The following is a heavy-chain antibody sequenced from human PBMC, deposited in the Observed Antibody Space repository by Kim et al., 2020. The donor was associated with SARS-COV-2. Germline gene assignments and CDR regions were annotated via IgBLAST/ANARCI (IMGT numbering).Heavy chain of an antibody. CDR2: INHSGST. CDR1: GGSFSGYY. D-gene: IGHD1-26*01. J-gene: IGHJ4*02. V-gene: IGHV4-34*01. Sequence: SETLSLTCAVYGGSFSGYYWSWIRQPPGKGLEWIGEINHSGSTNYNPSLKSRVTISVDTSKNQFSLKLSSVTAADTAVYYCARGGRGLPTGSFDYWGQGTLVTVSS. CDR3: ARGGRGLPTGSFDY.